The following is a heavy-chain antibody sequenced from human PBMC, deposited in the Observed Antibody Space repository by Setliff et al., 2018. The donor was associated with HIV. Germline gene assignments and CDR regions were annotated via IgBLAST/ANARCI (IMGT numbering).Heavy chain of an antibody. J-gene: IGHJ4*02. CDR3: ARPIAAAGLFDS. CDR1: GFTFTDYW. CDR2: INVDGSSI. Sequence: PGGSLRLSCAASGFTFTDYWMHWVRQVPGQGLVWVSRINVDGSSISYADSVEGRFTISRDNAKNSLYLQMNSLRAEDTAVYYCARPIAAAGLFDSWGQGTLVTVSS. V-gene: IGHV3-74*01. D-gene: IGHD6-13*01.